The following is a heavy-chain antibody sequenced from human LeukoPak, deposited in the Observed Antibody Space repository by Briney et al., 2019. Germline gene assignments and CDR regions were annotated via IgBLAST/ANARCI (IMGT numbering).Heavy chain of an antibody. D-gene: IGHD5-24*01. J-gene: IGHJ4*02. Sequence: GGSLRLSCAASGFSFSSYWMNWVRQAPGKGLEWVANIKQDGSEKYYVDSVKGRFTISRDNSKNTLYLQMNNLRAGDTALYYCAKDGQLWGQGTQVTISS. V-gene: IGHV3-7*05. CDR3: AKDGQL. CDR1: GFSFSSYW. CDR2: IKQDGSEK.